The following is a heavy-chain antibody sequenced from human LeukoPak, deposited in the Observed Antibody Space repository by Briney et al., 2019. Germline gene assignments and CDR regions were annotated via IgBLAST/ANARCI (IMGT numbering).Heavy chain of an antibody. V-gene: IGHV4-59*01. J-gene: IGHJ4*02. CDR1: GGSISSYY. CDR3: ASHGDYLGYFDY. D-gene: IGHD4-17*01. Sequence: SETLSLTCTVSGGSISSYYWSWIRQPPGKGLEWIGYIYYSGSTNYNPSLKSRVTISVDTSKNQFPLKLSSVTAADTAVYYCASHGDYLGYFDYWGQGTLVTVSP. CDR2: IYYSGST.